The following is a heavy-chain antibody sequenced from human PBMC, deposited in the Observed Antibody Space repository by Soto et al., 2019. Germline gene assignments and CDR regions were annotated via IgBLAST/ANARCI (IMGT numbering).Heavy chain of an antibody. CDR2: IIPILGIA. Sequence: SVKVSCKASGGTFSSYTISWVRQAPGQGLEWMGRIIPILGIANYAQKFQGRVTITADKSTSTAYMELSSPRSEDTAVYYCARDNRGYCSSTSCYGAFDIWGQGTMVTVSS. CDR1: GGTFSSYT. D-gene: IGHD2-2*01. CDR3: ARDNRGYCSSTSCYGAFDI. V-gene: IGHV1-69*04. J-gene: IGHJ3*02.